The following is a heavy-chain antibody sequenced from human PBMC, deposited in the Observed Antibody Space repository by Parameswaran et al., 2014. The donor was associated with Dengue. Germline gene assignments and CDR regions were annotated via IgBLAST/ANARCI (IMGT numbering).Heavy chain of an antibody. J-gene: IGHJ6*02. V-gene: IGHV4-39*07. CDR2: IYYSGST. CDR3: AREGHDSSGYYLTYYYYYGMDV. Sequence: WIRQPPGKGLEWIGSIYYSGSTYYNPSLKSRVTISVDTSKNQFSLKLSSVTAADTAVYYCAREGHDSSGYYLTYYYYYGMDVWGQGTTVTVSS. D-gene: IGHD3-22*01.